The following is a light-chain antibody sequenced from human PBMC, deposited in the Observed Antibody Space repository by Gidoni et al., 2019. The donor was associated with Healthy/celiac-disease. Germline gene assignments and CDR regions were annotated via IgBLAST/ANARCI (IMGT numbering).Light chain of an antibody. Sequence: DIVMTQSPDSLAVSLGERATINCKSSQSVLYSSNNKNYLAWYQQKPVQPPKLLIYWASTRESGVPDRFSGSGSGTDFTLTISSLQAEDVAVYYCQQYYSTPFTFXPXTKVDIK. CDR3: QQYYSTPFT. J-gene: IGKJ3*01. CDR1: QSVLYSSNNKNY. CDR2: WAS. V-gene: IGKV4-1*01.